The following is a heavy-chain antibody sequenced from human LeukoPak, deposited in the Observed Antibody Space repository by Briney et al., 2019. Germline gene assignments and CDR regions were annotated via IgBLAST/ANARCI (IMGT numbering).Heavy chain of an antibody. CDR1: GFTFSSYG. Sequence: GGSLRLSCAASGFTFSSYGMHWVRQAPGKGLEWVAVISYDGSNKYYADSVRGRFTISRDNSKNTLYLQMNSLRAEDTAVYYCAKESYSTSWQLDSWGQGALVTVSS. CDR3: AKESYSTSWQLDS. V-gene: IGHV3-30*18. D-gene: IGHD6-13*01. J-gene: IGHJ4*02. CDR2: ISYDGSNK.